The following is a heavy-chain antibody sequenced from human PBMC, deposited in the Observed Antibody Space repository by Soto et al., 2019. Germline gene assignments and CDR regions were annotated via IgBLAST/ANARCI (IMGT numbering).Heavy chain of an antibody. J-gene: IGHJ3*02. CDR3: ARSTDDSGYPDAFHI. V-gene: IGHV1-46*04. D-gene: IGHD3-22*01. CDR1: ADTFTSYY. CDR2: INPNGGST. Sequence: ASVKVSCKAPADTFTSYYIHWVRQAPGHGLEWMGIINPNGGSTYYADSVRGRFTISRDNSKNTLFLQMNSLRAEDTAVYYCARSTDDSGYPDAFHIWGQGTMVTVSS.